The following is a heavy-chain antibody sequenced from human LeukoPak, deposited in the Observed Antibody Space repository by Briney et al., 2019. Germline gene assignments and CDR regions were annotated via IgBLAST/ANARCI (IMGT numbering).Heavy chain of an antibody. D-gene: IGHD5-18*01. CDR2: IYYSGST. V-gene: IGHV4-39*07. Sequence: PSETLSLTCTVSGGSISSSSYYWGWIRQPPGKGLEWIGSIYYSGSTYYNPSLKSRVTISVDTSKNQFSLKLSSVTAADTAVYYCASSPRIQLWLWGQGTLVTVSS. CDR1: GGSISSSSYY. CDR3: ASSPRIQLWL. J-gene: IGHJ4*02.